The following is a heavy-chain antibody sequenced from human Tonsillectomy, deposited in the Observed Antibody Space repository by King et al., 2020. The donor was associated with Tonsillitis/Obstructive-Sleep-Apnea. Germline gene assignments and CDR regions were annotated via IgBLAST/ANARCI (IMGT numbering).Heavy chain of an antibody. CDR2: IIPIFGTA. J-gene: IGHJ3*02. V-gene: IGHV1-69*12. CDR3: ARREGTCSGGSCYTHDAFDI. CDR1: GGIFSSYA. D-gene: IGHD2-15*01. Sequence: VQLVQSGAEVKKPGSSVKVSCKASGGIFSSYAISWVRQAPGQGLEWMGGIIPIFGTANYAQKFQGRVTITADESTSTAYMELSSLRSEDTAVYYCARREGTCSGGSCYTHDAFDIWGQGTMVTVSS.